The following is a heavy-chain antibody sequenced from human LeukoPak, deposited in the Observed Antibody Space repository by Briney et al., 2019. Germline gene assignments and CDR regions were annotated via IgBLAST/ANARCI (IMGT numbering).Heavy chain of an antibody. V-gene: IGHV4-59*01. CDR3: ARYSSGWYEPNWFDP. CDR1: GGSISSYY. Sequence: SETLSLTCTVSGGSISSYYWSWIRQPPGKGLEWIGYIYYSGSTNYNPSLKSRVTISVDTSKNQFSLKLSSVTAADTAVYYCARYSSGWYEPNWFDPGGQETLVTVSS. D-gene: IGHD6-19*01. J-gene: IGHJ5*02. CDR2: IYYSGST.